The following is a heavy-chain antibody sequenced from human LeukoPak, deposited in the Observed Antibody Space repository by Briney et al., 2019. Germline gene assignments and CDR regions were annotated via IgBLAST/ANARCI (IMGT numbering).Heavy chain of an antibody. D-gene: IGHD2-2*01. J-gene: IGHJ5*02. V-gene: IGHV4-30-4*01. CDR1: GGSISSGDYY. Sequence: TSSETLSLTCTVSGGSISSGDYYWSWIRQPPGKGLEWIGYIYYSGSTYYNPSLKSRVTISVDTSKNQFSLKLSSVTAADTAVYYCASNTVDIVVVPAAPAGWFDPWGQGTLVTVSS. CDR2: IYYSGST. CDR3: ASNTVDIVVVPAAPAGWFDP.